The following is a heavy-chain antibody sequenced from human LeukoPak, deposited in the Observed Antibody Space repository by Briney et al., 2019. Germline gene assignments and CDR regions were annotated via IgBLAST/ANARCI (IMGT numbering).Heavy chain of an antibody. J-gene: IGHJ3*02. CDR3: ARGGYYGSGSSIDAFDI. D-gene: IGHD3-10*01. Sequence: SETLSHTCTVSGGSISSYYWSWIRQPPGKGLEWIGYIYYSGSTNYNPSLKSRVTISVDTSKNQFSLKLSSVTAADTAVYYCARGGYYGSGSSIDAFDIWGQGTMVTVSS. CDR2: IYYSGST. V-gene: IGHV4-59*01. CDR1: GGSISSYY.